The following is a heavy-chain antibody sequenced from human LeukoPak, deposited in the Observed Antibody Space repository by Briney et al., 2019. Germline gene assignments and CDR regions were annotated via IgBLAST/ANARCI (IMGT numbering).Heavy chain of an antibody. CDR2: INHSGST. CDR1: GGSFSGYY. Sequence: PSETLSLTCAVYGGSFSGYYWSWIRQPPGKGLEWIGEINHSGSTNYNPSLKSRVTISVDTSKNQFSLKLSSVTAADTAVYYCARLRGIAAAPASNDPSRFDYWGQGTLVTVSS. J-gene: IGHJ4*02. V-gene: IGHV4-34*01. D-gene: IGHD6-13*01. CDR3: ARLRGIAAAPASNDPSRFDY.